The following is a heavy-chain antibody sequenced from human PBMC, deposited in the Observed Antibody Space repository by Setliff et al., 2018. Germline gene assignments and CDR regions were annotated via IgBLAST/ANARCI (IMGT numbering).Heavy chain of an antibody. CDR3: ARADYIRYFYMDA. J-gene: IGHJ6*03. Sequence: ASVKVSCKASGGTFKNYGISWVRQAPGQGLEWMGGIIPIFGTTNYAQKFQGRATIITDESTSTAYMELSSLRSEDTAVYYCARADYIRYFYMDAWGKGTTVTVSS. CDR1: GGTFKNYG. D-gene: IGHD4-4*01. V-gene: IGHV1-69*05. CDR2: IIPIFGTT.